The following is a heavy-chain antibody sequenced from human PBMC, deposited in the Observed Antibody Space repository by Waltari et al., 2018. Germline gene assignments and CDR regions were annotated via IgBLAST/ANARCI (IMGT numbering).Heavy chain of an antibody. Sequence: QVQLVESGGGVVQPGRSLRLSCAASGFTFSSYGMHWVRQAPGKGLERVAVKWCDGMNKYYADSVKGRFTISRDNSKNRLYLQMNSLRAEDTAVYYCARESNYYDSSGYGYWGQGTLVTVSS. J-gene: IGHJ4*02. D-gene: IGHD3-22*01. V-gene: IGHV3-33*01. CDR2: KWCDGMNK. CDR3: ARESNYYDSSGYGY. CDR1: GFTFSSYG.